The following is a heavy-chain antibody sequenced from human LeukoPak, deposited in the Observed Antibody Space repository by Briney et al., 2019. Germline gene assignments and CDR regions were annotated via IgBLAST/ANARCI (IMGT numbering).Heavy chain of an antibody. CDR1: GFTFSSYG. V-gene: IGHV3-30*18. Sequence: GGPLRLSCAASGFTFSSYGMHWVRQAPGKGLEWVAVISYDGSNKYYADSVKGRFTISRDNSKNTLYLQMNSLRAEDTAVYYCAKDQHEVVVAATLGGSGGGFDYWGQGTLVTVSS. CDR3: AKDQHEVVVAATLGGSGGGFDY. J-gene: IGHJ4*02. D-gene: IGHD2-15*01. CDR2: ISYDGSNK.